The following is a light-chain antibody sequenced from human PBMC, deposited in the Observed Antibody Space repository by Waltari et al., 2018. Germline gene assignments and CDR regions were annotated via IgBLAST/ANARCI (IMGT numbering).Light chain of an antibody. CDR3: GTWDTSLGRWV. CDR1: NSNIGISS. V-gene: IGLV1-51*01. CDR2: DDD. J-gene: IGLJ3*02. Sequence: QSVLTQPPSLSAAPGQKVTISCPGSNSNIGISSVSWYQQVPGRAPKVLIYDDDKGPSGIPDRFSGSKSGTSATLAIAGLQTGDEADYYCGTWDTSLGRWVFGGGTKLTVL.